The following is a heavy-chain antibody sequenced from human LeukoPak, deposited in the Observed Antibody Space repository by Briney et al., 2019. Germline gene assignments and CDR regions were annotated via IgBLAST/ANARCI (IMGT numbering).Heavy chain of an antibody. Sequence: GGSLRLSCAASGFTFSIYNMHWVRQAPGRGLEWISYSSDDSGAIYYADSVRGRFAISRDNAKNSLYLQMNSLRAEDTAVYYCARVSRPSYYYYMDVWGKGTTVTVSS. D-gene: IGHD6-6*01. V-gene: IGHV3-48*01. CDR2: SSDDSGAI. J-gene: IGHJ6*03. CDR3: ARVSRPSYYYYMDV. CDR1: GFTFSIYN.